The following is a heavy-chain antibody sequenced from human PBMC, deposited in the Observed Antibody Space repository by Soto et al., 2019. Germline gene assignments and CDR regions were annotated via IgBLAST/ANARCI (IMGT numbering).Heavy chain of an antibody. CDR1: GFTFSDPT. CDR3: SRCSGSYCMDV. D-gene: IGHD3-10*02. V-gene: IGHV3-73*02. CDR2: IRSEVYSYAT. J-gene: IGHJ6*02. Sequence: EVQLVESGGGLVQPGGSLKVSCAASGFTFSDPTIHWVRQASGKGLEWVGRIRSEVYSYATVCAASVKDRFTISRDDSKNTAYLQMNSLKIEDTAVYYCSRCSGSYCMDVWGQGTTVTVSS.